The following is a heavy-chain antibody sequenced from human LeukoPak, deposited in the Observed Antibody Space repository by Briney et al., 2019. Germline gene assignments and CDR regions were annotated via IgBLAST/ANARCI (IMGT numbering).Heavy chain of an antibody. D-gene: IGHD2-2*01. J-gene: IGHJ4*02. V-gene: IGHV3-30*03. CDR3: ARDSCSSPSCFDL. CDR1: GFTVSNND. CDR2: IQYDGSKT. Sequence: GGSLRLSCGAPGFTVSNNDMRCVRQAPGKGLEWITAIQYDGSKTYYADSVKGRFTISRDQSKNTLDLQMSSLRAEDTAMYYCARDSCSSPSCFDLWGQGTLVTVSS.